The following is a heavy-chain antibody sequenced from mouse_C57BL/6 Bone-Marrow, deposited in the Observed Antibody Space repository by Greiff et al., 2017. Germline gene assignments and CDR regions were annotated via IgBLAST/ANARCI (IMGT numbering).Heavy chain of an antibody. V-gene: IGHV14-3*01. D-gene: IGHD1-1*01. CDR3: AREEGRITTVVDDDY. Sequence: EVKLLESVAELVRPGASVKLSCTASGFNIKNTYMHWVKQRPEQGLEWIGRIDPANGNTKYAPKFQGKATITADTSSNTAYLQLSSLTSEDTAIYYCAREEGRITTVVDDDYWGQGTTLTVSS. CDR1: GFNIKNTY. J-gene: IGHJ2*01. CDR2: IDPANGNT.